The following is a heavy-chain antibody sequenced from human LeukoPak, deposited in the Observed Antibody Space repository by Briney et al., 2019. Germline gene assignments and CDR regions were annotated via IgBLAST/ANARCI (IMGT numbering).Heavy chain of an antibody. J-gene: IGHJ6*03. V-gene: IGHV1-69*04. CDR1: GGTFSSYT. Sequence: SVKVSCKASGGTFSSYTISWVRQAPGQGLEWMGRIIPILGIANSAQKFQGRVTITADKSTSTAYMELSSLRSEDTAVYYCARDGYCSSTSCYRGLDYYYYYYMDVWGKGTTVTVSS. CDR3: ARDGYCSSTSCYRGLDYYYYYYMDV. D-gene: IGHD2-2*02. CDR2: IIPILGIA.